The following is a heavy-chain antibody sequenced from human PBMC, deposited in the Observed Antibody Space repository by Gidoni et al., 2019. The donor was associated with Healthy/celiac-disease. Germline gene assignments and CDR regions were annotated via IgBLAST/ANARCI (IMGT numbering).Heavy chain of an antibody. CDR1: GFTFLSYA. CDR3: ARDFRGSYYHPVLDV. Sequence: QVQLVESGGGVVQPGRSLRLSCAASGFTFLSYAMHWVRQAPGKGLEWVAVISYDGSNKYYADSVKGRFTISRDNSKNTLYLQMNSLRAEDTAVYYCARDFRGSYYHPVLDVWGQGTTVTVSS. D-gene: IGHD3-10*01. J-gene: IGHJ6*02. CDR2: ISYDGSNK. V-gene: IGHV3-30-3*01.